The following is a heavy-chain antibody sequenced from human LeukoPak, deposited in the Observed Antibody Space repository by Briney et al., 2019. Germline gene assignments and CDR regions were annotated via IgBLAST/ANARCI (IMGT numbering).Heavy chain of an antibody. CDR1: GFSVDSSY. D-gene: IGHD1-26*01. V-gene: IGHV3-66*03. J-gene: IGHJ4*02. CDR2: IYTNGKD. Sequence: GGSLRLSCSVSGFSVDSSYMTWVRQTPGKGLEWVSVIYTNGKDYYAESAKGRLTISRDNSKKTLYLQMNSLRAEDTAIYYCARDLGLGMVGAKGEGSDHWGQGTLVTVSS. CDR3: ARDLGLGMVGAKGEGSDH.